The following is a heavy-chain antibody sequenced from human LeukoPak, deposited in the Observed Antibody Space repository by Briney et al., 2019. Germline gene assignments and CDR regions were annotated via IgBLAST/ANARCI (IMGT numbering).Heavy chain of an antibody. CDR1: GGSISSYY. CDR3: AREHSDRAYGMDV. Sequence: PSEALSLTCTVSGGSISSYYWSWIRQPPGKGLEWIGYIYYSGSTNYNPSLKSRVTISVDTSKNQFSLKLSSVTAADTAVYYCAREHSDRAYGMDVWGQGTTVTVSS. D-gene: IGHD2-21*02. V-gene: IGHV4-59*01. J-gene: IGHJ6*02. CDR2: IYYSGST.